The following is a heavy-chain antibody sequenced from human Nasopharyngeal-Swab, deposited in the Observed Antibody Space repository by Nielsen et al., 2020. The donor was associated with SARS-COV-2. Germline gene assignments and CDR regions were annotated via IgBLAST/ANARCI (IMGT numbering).Heavy chain of an antibody. V-gene: IGHV3-23*01. J-gene: IGHJ6*02. D-gene: IGHD1-26*01. CDR2: IDAGGGNT. Sequence: GESLKISCAASGFTFSTYAMTWVRQAPGKGLEWVSTIDAGGGNTWYADSVKGRFTISRDNSKNTLYLQMNSLRAEDTAVYYCARDFSGSYYYYGMDVWGQGTTVTVSS. CDR3: ARDFSGSYYYYGMDV. CDR1: GFTFSTYA.